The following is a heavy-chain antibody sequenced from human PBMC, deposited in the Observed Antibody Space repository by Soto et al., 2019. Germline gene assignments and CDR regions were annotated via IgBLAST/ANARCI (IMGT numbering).Heavy chain of an antibody. CDR3: AKNRGPFSRDGLDY. D-gene: IGHD1-1*01. CDR2: IAADGSNT. V-gene: IGHV3-74*01. CDR1: GFTFSNYW. Sequence: EVQLVESGGGLVQPGGSLRISCAASGFTFSNYWMYWVRKVPGKGLVWVSRIAADGSNTAYADSVEGRFSISRDNAKNTLYLQMNSLRPDDTALYYCAKNRGPFSRDGLDYWGQGTLVTVSS. J-gene: IGHJ1*01.